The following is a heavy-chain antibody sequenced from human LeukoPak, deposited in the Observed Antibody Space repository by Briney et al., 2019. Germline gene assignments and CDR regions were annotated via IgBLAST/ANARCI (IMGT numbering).Heavy chain of an antibody. J-gene: IGHJ4*02. D-gene: IGHD5-18*01. V-gene: IGHV3-74*01. CDR3: ARGGGYSYSSFDY. CDR1: GIIFSNYW. Sequence: GGSLRLSCAASGIIFSNYWVHWVRHAPGKGLVWVSRINRDGSSTSYADSVKGRFTISRDNAKNTLYLQMNSLRAEDTAVYYCARGGGYSYSSFDYWGQGTLVTVSS. CDR2: INRDGSST.